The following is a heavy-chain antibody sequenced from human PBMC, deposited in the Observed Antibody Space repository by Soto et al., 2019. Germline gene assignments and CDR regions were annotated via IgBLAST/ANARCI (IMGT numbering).Heavy chain of an antibody. CDR3: ARTDVERRYFDY. CDR2: IYYSGTT. V-gene: IGHV4-30-4*01. CDR1: GGSISSGDYY. Sequence: SETLSLTCTVSGGSISSGDYYWSWIRQPPGKGLELIGYIYYSGTTYYNPSLMSRVTISVDTSKNQFSLKLTSVTAADTAVYYCARTDVERRYFDYWGQGTLVTVSS. J-gene: IGHJ4*02. D-gene: IGHD1-1*01.